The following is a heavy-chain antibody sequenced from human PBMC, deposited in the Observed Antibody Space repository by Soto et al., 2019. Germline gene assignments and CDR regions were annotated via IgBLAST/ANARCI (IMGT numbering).Heavy chain of an antibody. CDR2: IIPIFCTP. CDR3: EKTAQASDCSSTSCYYLGRMED. CDR1: GGTFPIYA. Sequence: SVKVSWQASGGTFPIYAISLVRQAPGQGPEWMRRIIPIFCTPNYAQKFQGRVTITADETTSTADLELSSLVSESTDAKYCEKTAQASDCSSTSCYYLGRMEDWGQRTTVTVSS. J-gene: IGHJ6*02. V-gene: IGHV1-69*01. D-gene: IGHD2-2*01.